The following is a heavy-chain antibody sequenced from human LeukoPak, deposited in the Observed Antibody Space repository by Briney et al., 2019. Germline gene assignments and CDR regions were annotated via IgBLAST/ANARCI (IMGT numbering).Heavy chain of an antibody. CDR2: IYYSGST. D-gene: IGHD3-3*01. CDR1: GGSISSYY. V-gene: IGHV4-59*01. J-gene: IGHJ4*02. Sequence: SETLSLTCTVSGGSISSYYWSWIRQPPGKGLEWIGYIYYSGSTNYNPSLKSRVTISVDTSKNQFSLKLSSVTAADTAVYYCARHTYDFWSGYPSPVDYWGQGTLVTVSS. CDR3: ARHTYDFWSGYPSPVDY.